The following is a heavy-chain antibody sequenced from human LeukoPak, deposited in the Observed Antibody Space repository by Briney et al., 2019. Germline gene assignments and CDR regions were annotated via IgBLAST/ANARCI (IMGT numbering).Heavy chain of an antibody. J-gene: IGHJ4*02. D-gene: IGHD1/OR15-1a*01. Sequence: PSETPSLTCTVSGGPIRTYQWSWIRQPPGKGLEWIGYIFYSGRTNYNPSLKSRVTISIDTSKNWFSLRLTSVTAADTAVYYCARDKTTFDYWGQGTLVTVSS. CDR1: GGPIRTYQ. CDR3: ARDKTTFDY. CDR2: IFYSGRT. V-gene: IGHV4-59*01.